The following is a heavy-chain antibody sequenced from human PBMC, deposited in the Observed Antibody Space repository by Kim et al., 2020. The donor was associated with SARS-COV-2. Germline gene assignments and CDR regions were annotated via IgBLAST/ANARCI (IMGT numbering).Heavy chain of an antibody. D-gene: IGHD2-15*01. J-gene: IGHJ6*02. CDR3: ERYCSGGSCYSYYYYGMDD. CDR1: GFTFSSFW. V-gene: IGHV3-74*01. Sequence: GGSLRLSCAASGFTFSSFWMHWVRQAPGKGLVWVSRINSDGSSTSYADSVKGRFTISRDNAKNTLYLQMNSLRAKDTAVSYCERYCSGGSCYSYYYYGMDDWGQGTTVTVSS. CDR2: INSDGSST.